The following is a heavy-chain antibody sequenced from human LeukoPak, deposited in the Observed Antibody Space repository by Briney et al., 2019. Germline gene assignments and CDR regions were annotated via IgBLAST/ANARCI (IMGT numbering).Heavy chain of an antibody. J-gene: IGHJ4*02. Sequence: GGFLRLSCAASGFTFSSFAMSWVRQAPGMGLNGFPAISGSGTTFYADSVRGRFTISRDNSKNTVYLQLSSLRAGDTAIYYCANRAINTGTYYIFDYWGQGTLVTVSS. V-gene: IGHV3-23*01. D-gene: IGHD1-26*01. CDR2: ISGSGTT. CDR1: GFTFSSFA. CDR3: ANRAINTGTYYIFDY.